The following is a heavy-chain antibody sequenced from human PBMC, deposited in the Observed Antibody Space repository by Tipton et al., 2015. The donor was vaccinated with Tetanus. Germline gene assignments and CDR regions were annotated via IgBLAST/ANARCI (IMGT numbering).Heavy chain of an antibody. J-gene: IGHJ4*02. D-gene: IGHD2-15*01. CDR3: AREADCSGGSCFSGDFDN. Sequence: SLRLSCAASGFIFSSYGIHWVRQAPGKGLEWVAGSWYDGTDKYYADSVKGRFTISRDNSQNTLYLQMNSLRAEDTAVYYCAREADCSGGSCFSGDFDNWGQGTQVTVSS. CDR2: SWYDGTDK. CDR1: GFIFSSYG. V-gene: IGHV3-33*01.